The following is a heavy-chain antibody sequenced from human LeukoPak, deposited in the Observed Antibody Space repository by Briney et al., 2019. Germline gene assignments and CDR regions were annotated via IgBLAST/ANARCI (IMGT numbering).Heavy chain of an antibody. Sequence: GGSLRLSCAASGFTFSSYGMHWVRQAPGKGLEWVAVISYDGSNKYYADSVKGRFTISRDNSKNTLYLQMNSLRAEDTAVYYCARGYSYGSGYYGMDVWGQGTTVTVSS. D-gene: IGHD5-18*01. CDR2: ISYDGSNK. CDR1: GFTFSSYG. CDR3: ARGYSYGSGYYGMDV. J-gene: IGHJ6*02. V-gene: IGHV3-30*03.